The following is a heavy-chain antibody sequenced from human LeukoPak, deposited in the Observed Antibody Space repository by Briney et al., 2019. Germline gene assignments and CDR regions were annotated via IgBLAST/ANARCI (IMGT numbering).Heavy chain of an antibody. J-gene: IGHJ3*02. CDR2: IYYSGST. V-gene: IGHV4-59*08. CDR3: ARRMRGSGSYLHAFDI. CDR1: GGSISSYY. D-gene: IGHD3-10*01. Sequence: PSETLSLTCTVSGGSISSYYWSWIRQPPGKGLEWIGYIYYSGSTNYNPSLKSRVTISVDTSKNQFSLKLSSVTAADTAVYYCARRMRGSGSYLHAFDIWGQGTMVTVSS.